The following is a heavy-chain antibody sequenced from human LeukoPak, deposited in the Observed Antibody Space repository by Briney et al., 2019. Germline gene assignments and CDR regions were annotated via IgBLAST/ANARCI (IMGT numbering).Heavy chain of an antibody. CDR3: ARTTVAGQGLFDP. V-gene: IGHV2-70*04. CDR2: IDWDDGK. CDR1: GFSLSTRGMR. Sequence: SGPALLKPTPTLTLTCTFSGFSLSTRGMRMRWIRQPPGKALEWFSRIDWDDGKFYSTSLKTRLTISKDSSKNQVVLTMTNMDPVDTATYYCARTTVAGQGLFDPWGQGTLVTVSS. J-gene: IGHJ5*02. D-gene: IGHD6-19*01.